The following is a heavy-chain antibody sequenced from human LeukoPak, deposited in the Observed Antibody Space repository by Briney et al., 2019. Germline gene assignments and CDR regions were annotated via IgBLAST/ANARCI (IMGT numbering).Heavy chain of an antibody. CDR3: AISLGWFDP. J-gene: IGHJ5*02. Sequence: GASVKVSCKASGYTLTDYYMHWVRQAPGQGLEWMGWMNPNSGNTGYAQKFQGRVTMTRNTSISTAYMELSSLRSDDTAVYYCAISLGWFDPWGQGTLVTVSS. CDR2: MNPNSGNT. V-gene: IGHV1-8*02. CDR1: GYTLTDYY.